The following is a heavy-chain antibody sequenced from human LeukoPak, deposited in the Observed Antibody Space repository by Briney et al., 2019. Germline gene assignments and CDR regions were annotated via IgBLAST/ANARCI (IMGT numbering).Heavy chain of an antibody. D-gene: IGHD6-19*01. Sequence: SETLSLTCTVSGGSISSYYWSWIRQPPGKGLEWIGYIYYSGSTNCNPSFKSRVTISVDTSKNQFSLRLTSVTAADTAVYYCAGYSSGWYQYFDYWGQGTLVTVSS. J-gene: IGHJ4*02. CDR2: IYYSGST. CDR3: AGYSSGWYQYFDY. CDR1: GGSISSYY. V-gene: IGHV4-59*01.